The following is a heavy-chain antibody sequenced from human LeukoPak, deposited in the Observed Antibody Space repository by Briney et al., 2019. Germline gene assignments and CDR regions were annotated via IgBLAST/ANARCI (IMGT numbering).Heavy chain of an antibody. V-gene: IGHV3-30*18. CDR1: GFTFSSYG. CDR2: IAYDGSNK. CDR3: AKDSSGYCSSTSCPGLLDY. J-gene: IGHJ4*02. Sequence: GGSLRLSCAASGFTFSSYGMHWVRQAPGKGLEWGAVIAYDGSNKYYADYVRCRFTISRDNSKNTLYLQMNSLRAEDTAVYYCAKDSSGYCSSTSCPGLLDYWGQGTLVTVSS. D-gene: IGHD2-2*01.